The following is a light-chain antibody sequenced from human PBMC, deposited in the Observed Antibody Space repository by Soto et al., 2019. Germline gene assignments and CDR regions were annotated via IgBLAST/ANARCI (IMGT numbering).Light chain of an antibody. J-gene: IGKJ5*01. CDR2: GAS. CDR1: QTFSNSF. V-gene: IGKV3-20*01. Sequence: GSLSLSPGERATLSCRASQTFSNSFLSWFQQIPGQAPRLLIYGASMRATGIPDRFSGSGSGTDFTLTISRLEPEDFAVYYCQQCGSSSTFGQGTRLEI. CDR3: QQCGSSST.